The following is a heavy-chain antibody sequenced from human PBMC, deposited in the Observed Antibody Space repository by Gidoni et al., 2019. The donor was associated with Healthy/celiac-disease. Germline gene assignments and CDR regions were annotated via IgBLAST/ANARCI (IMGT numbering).Heavy chain of an antibody. V-gene: IGHV3-21*01. CDR1: GFTFSSYS. D-gene: IGHD3-22*01. CDR3: ARPDSPDYYFDY. Sequence: EVQLVESGGGLVKPGGSLRLSCAASGFTFSSYSMNWVRQAPGKGLEWVSSISSSSSYIYYADSVKGRFTISRDNAKNSLYLQMNSLRVEDTAVYYCARPDSPDYYFDYWGQGTLVTVSS. J-gene: IGHJ4*02. CDR2: ISSSSSYI.